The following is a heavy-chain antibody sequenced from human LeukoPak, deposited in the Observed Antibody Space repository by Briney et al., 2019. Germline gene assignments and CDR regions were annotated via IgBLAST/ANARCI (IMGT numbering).Heavy chain of an antibody. CDR3: ARRWNYGRNYYIDV. D-gene: IGHD1-7*01. V-gene: IGHV4-34*01. CDR1: GGSFSGYY. J-gene: IGHJ6*03. Sequence: PSETLSLTCAVYGGSFSGYYWSWIRQPPGKGLEWIGEINHSGSTNYNPSLMSRVTISVDKSKNQFSLKLSSVTAADTAVYYCARRWNYGRNYYIDVWGKGATVTVSS. CDR2: INHSGST.